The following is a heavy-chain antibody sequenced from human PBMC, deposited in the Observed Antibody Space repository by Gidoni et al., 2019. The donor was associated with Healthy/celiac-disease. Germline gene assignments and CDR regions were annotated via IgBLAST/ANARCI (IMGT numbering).Heavy chain of an antibody. Sequence: EVQLVASGGGLVQPGGSIRLSCAASGFTFSSYWLSWFRQAPGKGLEWVANIKQDGSEKYYGDSVKGRFTISRDNAKNSLYLQMNSLRAEDTAVYYCARVIESESYFDYWGQGTLVTVSS. V-gene: IGHV3-7*01. CDR2: IKQDGSEK. CDR3: ARVIESESYFDY. J-gene: IGHJ4*02. CDR1: GFTFSSYW.